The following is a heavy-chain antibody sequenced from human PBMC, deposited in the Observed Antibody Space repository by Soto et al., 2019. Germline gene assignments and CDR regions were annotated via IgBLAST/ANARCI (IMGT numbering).Heavy chain of an antibody. CDR1: GFTFSSYW. V-gene: IGHV3-74*01. CDR3: ARAQWLADDAFDI. J-gene: IGHJ3*02. Sequence: PGGSLRLSCAASGFTFSSYWMHWVRQAPGKGLVWVSRVKGDGSDTTYADSVKGRFTISRGNTKNTLYLQMNSLRPEDTAVYYCARAQWLADDAFDIWGHGTMVTVSS. D-gene: IGHD6-19*01. CDR2: VKGDGSDT.